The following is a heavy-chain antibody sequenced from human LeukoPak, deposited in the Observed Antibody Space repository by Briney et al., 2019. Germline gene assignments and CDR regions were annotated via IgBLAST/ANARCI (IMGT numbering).Heavy chain of an antibody. CDR2: ISGSGDST. V-gene: IGHV3-23*01. D-gene: IGHD3-16*01. CDR1: GFTFSNYA. CDR3: ARDADLGINWYFDL. Sequence: GGSLRLSCAASGFTFSNYAMTWVRQAPGKGLEWVSGISGSGDSTYYADSVKGRFTISRDNSKNTLYLQMNSLRAEDTAVYYCARDADLGINWYFDLWGRGTLVTVSS. J-gene: IGHJ2*01.